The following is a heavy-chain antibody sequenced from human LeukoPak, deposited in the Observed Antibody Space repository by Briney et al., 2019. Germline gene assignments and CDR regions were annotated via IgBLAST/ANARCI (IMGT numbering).Heavy chain of an antibody. J-gene: IGHJ4*02. Sequence: ASVTVSFTCSVYTFTYNYLHWVRQAPAQGHEGMCWINTNSGGTNYAQKFQRRVTMTRHTSISTAYMELSRLRSDDTAVYYCARGGVTVTTAKISRRGVDYWGQGTLVTVSS. V-gene: IGHV1-2*02. CDR3: ARGGVTVTTAKISRRGVDY. CDR2: INTNSGGT. CDR1: VYTFTYNY. D-gene: IGHD4-17*01.